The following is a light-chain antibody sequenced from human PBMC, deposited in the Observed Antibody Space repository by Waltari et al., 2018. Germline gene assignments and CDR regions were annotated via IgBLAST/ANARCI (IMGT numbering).Light chain of an antibody. CDR1: SSNIGSNV. J-gene: IGLJ2*01. CDR3: AAWDDSLNGHVV. CDR2: SNN. Sequence: QSVLTQPPSASGTHGQRVTISCSGSSSNIGSNVVNWYQQLPGSAPKLLIQSNNQRPSGVPDRFSGSKSGTSDSLAISGLQSADEADYYCAAWDDSLNGHVVFGGGTKLTVL. V-gene: IGLV1-44*01.